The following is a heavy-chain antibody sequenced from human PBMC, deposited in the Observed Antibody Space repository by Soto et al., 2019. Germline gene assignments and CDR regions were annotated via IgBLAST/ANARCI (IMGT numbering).Heavy chain of an antibody. D-gene: IGHD5-12*01. V-gene: IGHV1-2*02. CDR2: IGPGSGAT. CDR3: GRGRSGQIVVFY. CDR1: GYTFTGHY. Sequence: ASVKVSCKASGYTFTGHYIHWVRQAPEQGPEWMGEIGPGSGATRYAQKFQGRVTMTRDMSITTVYMELNNLSPDDTAVYYCGRGRSGQIVVFYWGQGTPVTV. J-gene: IGHJ4*02.